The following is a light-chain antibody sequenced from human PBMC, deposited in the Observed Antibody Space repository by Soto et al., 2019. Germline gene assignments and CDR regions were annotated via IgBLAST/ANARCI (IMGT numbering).Light chain of an antibody. CDR3: QPYGSSPRT. CDR2: GAS. J-gene: IGKJ1*01. Sequence: EIVLTQSPGTLSLSPGERATLSCRASQSVSSSYLAWYQQKPGQATRLLIYGASSRATGIPDRFSGSGSGTDFTLTISRLEPEDFAVYYCQPYGSSPRTFGQGTKVEIK. V-gene: IGKV3-20*01. CDR1: QSVSSSY.